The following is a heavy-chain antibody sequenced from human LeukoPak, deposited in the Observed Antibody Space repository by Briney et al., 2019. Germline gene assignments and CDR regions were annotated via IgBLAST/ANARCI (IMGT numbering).Heavy chain of an antibody. CDR2: AYNSWST. Sequence: SETLSLTCTVSGASLSNNHHYWGWIRQPPGKGLEWIGSAYNSWSTSYNPSLKSRVTISVDTSRNQVSLELTSVTSSDTAVYYCARNCGTSFRPKTGGEDFLDFGGQEILVTVSS. CDR1: GASLSNNHHY. CDR3: ARNCGTSFRPKTGGEDFLDF. J-gene: IGHJ4*02. V-gene: IGHV4-39*01. D-gene: IGHD3/OR15-3a*01.